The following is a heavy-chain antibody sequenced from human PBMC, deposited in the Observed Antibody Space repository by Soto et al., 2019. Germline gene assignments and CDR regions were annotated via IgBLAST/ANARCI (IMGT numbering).Heavy chain of an antibody. CDR1: GFTFSTYG. D-gene: IGHD2-15*01. J-gene: IGHJ6*02. CDR2: IWYDGSNK. V-gene: IGHV3-33*01. CDR3: ASEYCSGGRCYYYGMDA. Sequence: QVQLVESGGGVVQPGRSLRLSCAASGFTFSTYGMHWVRQAPDKGLEWVAVIWYDGSNKYYADSVKGRFTISRDNSKNTLYLQMNSLRAEDTAVYYCASEYCSGGRCYYYGMDAWGQGTTVTVSS.